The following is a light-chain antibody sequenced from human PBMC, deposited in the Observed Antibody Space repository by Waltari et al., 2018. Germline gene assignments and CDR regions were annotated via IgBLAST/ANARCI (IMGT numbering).Light chain of an antibody. Sequence: QSALTQPASVSGSPGQSITISCTGTSSDVENYHLVSWYQQHPGKAPKLMIFEVSQRPSSVSVRFSGSKSGNSASLTIYGLQADDEADYYCCSYAGRSTWVFGGGTKLTVL. CDR1: SSDVENYHL. CDR2: EVS. CDR3: CSYAGRSTWV. J-gene: IGLJ3*02. V-gene: IGLV2-23*02.